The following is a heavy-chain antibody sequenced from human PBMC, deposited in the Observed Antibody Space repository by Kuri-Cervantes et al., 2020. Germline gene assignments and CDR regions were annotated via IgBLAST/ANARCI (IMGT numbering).Heavy chain of an antibody. CDR1: GFTFSDYT. CDR3: ARDDTAADSMDV. D-gene: IGHD6-13*01. J-gene: IGHJ6*03. V-gene: IGHV3-21*01. Sequence: GGSLRLSCAASGFTFSDYTMNWVRQAPGKGLEWVSSISLTGRYIYYADSLKGRFTISRDNAKNSLYLQMNSLRVEDTAVYYCARDDTAADSMDVWGKGSTVTVSS. CDR2: ISLTGRYI.